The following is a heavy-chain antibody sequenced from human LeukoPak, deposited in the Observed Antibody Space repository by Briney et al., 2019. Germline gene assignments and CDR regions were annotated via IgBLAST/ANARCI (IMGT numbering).Heavy chain of an antibody. J-gene: IGHJ5*02. D-gene: IGHD5-12*01. V-gene: IGHV3-21*01. CDR2: ISSSSSYI. CDR1: GFTFSSYS. CDR3: ARGRGYDFDWFDL. Sequence: GGSLRLSCAASGFTFSSYSMNWVRQAPGKGLEWVSSISSSSSYIYYADSVKGRFTISRDNAKNSLYLQMNSLRAEDTAVYYCARGRGYDFDWFDLWGQGTLVTVSS.